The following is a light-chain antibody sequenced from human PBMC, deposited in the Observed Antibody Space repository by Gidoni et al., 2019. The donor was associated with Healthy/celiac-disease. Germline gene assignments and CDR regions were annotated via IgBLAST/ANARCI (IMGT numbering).Light chain of an antibody. V-gene: IGKV3-11*01. Sequence: EIVLTQSPATLSLSPGERATLSCRASQRVSSYLAWYQQKPGQAPRLLIYDASNRATGIPARFSGSGSGTDFTRTISSLEPEDFAVYYCQQRSNWHPMYTVGQGTKLEIK. CDR1: QRVSSY. J-gene: IGKJ2*01. CDR3: QQRSNWHPMYT. CDR2: DAS.